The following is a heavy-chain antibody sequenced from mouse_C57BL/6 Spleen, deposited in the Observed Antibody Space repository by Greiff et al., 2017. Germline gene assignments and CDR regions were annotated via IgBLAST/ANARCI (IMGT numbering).Heavy chain of an antibody. V-gene: IGHV1-4*01. CDR1: GYTFTSYT. D-gene: IGHD1-1*01. J-gene: IGHJ3*01. CDR2: INPSSGYT. CDR3: ARDITTVVAEAY. Sequence: VKLQESGAELARPGASVKMSCKASGYTFTSYTMHWVKQRPGQGLEWIGYINPSSGYTKYNQKFKDKATLTADKSSSTAYMQLSSLTSEDSAVYYCARDITTVVAEAYWGQGTLVTVSA.